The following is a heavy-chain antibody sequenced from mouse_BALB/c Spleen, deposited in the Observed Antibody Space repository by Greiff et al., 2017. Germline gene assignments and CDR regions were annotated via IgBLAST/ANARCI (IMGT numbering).Heavy chain of an antibody. CDR1: GFTFSSYY. J-gene: IGHJ1*01. CDR3: ARRVNYWYFDV. V-gene: IGHV5-6-2*01. CDR2: INSNGGST. Sequence: EVKLMESGGGLVKLGGSLKLSCAASGFTFSSYYMSWVRQTPEKRLELVAAINSNGGSTYYPDTLKGRFTISRDNAKNTMYLQMSSLKSEDTALYYCARRVNYWYFDVWGEGTTVTVSS.